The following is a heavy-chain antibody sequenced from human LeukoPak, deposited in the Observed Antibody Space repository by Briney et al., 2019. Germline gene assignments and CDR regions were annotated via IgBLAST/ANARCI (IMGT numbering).Heavy chain of an antibody. V-gene: IGHV5-51*01. Sequence: GESLKISCKGSGYSFTSYWIGWVRQMPGKGLEWMGIIYPGDSDTRYSPSFQGQVTISADKSISTAYLQWSSLKASDTAMYYCARVYYDSSGYIEAGGKKDAFDIWGQGTMVTVSS. CDR3: ARVYYDSSGYIEAGGKKDAFDI. D-gene: IGHD3-22*01. CDR2: IYPGDSDT. CDR1: GYSFTSYW. J-gene: IGHJ3*02.